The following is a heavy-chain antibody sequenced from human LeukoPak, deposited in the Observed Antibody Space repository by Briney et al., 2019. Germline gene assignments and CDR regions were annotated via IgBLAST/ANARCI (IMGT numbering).Heavy chain of an antibody. V-gene: IGHV1-69*04. CDR2: IIPILGIA. CDR1: GGTFSSYG. J-gene: IGHJ4*02. CDR3: ARHYYDSSGFHPYLDY. Sequence: GASVKVSCKASGGTFSSYGFSWVRQAPGQGLEWMGRIIPILGIANYAQNFQGRVTITADKSTSTVYMELSSLRSEDTAVYYCARHYYDSSGFHPYLDYWGQGTLVTVSS. D-gene: IGHD3-22*01.